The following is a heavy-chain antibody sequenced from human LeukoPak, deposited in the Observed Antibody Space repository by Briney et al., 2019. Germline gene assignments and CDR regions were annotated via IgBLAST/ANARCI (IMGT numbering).Heavy chain of an antibody. CDR1: GGSISSYY. J-gene: IGHJ3*02. CDR2: INYSRRT. CDR3: ARATYYYDSSGYYSRGFLAFDI. V-gene: IGHV4-59*01. D-gene: IGHD3-22*01. Sequence: SETLSLTCTVSGGSISSYYWSWIRQPPGKGLEWIGYINYSRRTDYNPSLKSRVTISVDTSKNQFSLKLSSVTAADTAVYYCARATYYYDSSGYYSRGFLAFDIWGQGTMVTVSS.